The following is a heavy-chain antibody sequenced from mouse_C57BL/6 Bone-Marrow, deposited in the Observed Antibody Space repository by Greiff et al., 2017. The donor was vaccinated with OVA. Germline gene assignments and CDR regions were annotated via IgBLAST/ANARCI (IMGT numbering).Heavy chain of an antibody. CDR3: ARGNFVSSFYAMDY. CDR2: IDPANDNT. CDR1: GFNIKNTY. Sequence: EVKLVESVAELVRPGASVKLSCTASGFNIKNTYMHWVKQRPEQGLEWIGRIDPANDNTKYAPKFQGKATMTADTSSNTAYLQLSSLSSEDTAVYCCARGNFVSSFYAMDYWGQGTSVTVSS. V-gene: IGHV14-3*01. D-gene: IGHD1-1*01. J-gene: IGHJ4*01.